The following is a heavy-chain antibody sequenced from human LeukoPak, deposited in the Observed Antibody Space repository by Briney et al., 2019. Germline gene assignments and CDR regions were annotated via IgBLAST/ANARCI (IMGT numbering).Heavy chain of an antibody. V-gene: IGHV1-58*01. Sequence: ASVKVSCKASGFTFTSSAVQWVRQARGQRLEWIGWIVVGSGNTNYAQKFQERVTITRDMSTNTAYMELSSLRSEDTAVYYCAASSLHTNFDYWGQGTLVTVSS. J-gene: IGHJ4*02. D-gene: IGHD1-26*01. CDR1: GFTFTSSA. CDR2: IVVGSGNT. CDR3: AASSLHTNFDY.